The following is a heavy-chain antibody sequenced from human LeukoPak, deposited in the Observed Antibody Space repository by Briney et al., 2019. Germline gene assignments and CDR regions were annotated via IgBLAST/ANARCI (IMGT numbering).Heavy chain of an antibody. V-gene: IGHV3-7*01. CDR1: GFTFSSYW. CDR2: IKQDGSEK. CDR3: ARENRRSYLRAFDY. Sequence: PGGSLRLSCAASGFTFSSYWMSWVRQAPGKGLEWVANIKQDGSEKYYVDSVKGRFTISRDNAKNSLYLQMNSLRAEDTAVYYCARENRRSYLRAFDYWGQGTLVTVSS. D-gene: IGHD1-26*01. J-gene: IGHJ4*02.